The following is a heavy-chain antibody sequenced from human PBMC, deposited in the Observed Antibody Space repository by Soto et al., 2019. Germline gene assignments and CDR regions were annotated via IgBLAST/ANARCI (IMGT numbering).Heavy chain of an antibody. CDR1: GFTFSSYW. CDR2: IKQDGSEK. Sequence: GGSLRLSCAASGFTFSSYWMSWVRQAPGKGLEWVANIKQDGSEKYYVDSVKGRFTISRDNGKNSLYLQMNSLRAEDTAVSYCARDGRETVAVAGKDPHSYYYYMDVWGKGTTVTVSS. V-gene: IGHV3-7*01. J-gene: IGHJ6*03. D-gene: IGHD6-19*01. CDR3: ARDGRETVAVAGKDPHSYYYYMDV.